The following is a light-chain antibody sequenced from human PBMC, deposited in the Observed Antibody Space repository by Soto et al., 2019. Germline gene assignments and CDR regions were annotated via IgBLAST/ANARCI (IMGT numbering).Light chain of an antibody. J-gene: IGKJ1*01. CDR3: QQYGSSPRT. CDR2: GAS. CDR1: QSVSSN. Sequence: IVLTQSPGTLSLSPGERATLSCRASQSVSSNLACYQQKPGQAPRLLIYGASSRATGIPDGFSGSGSGTDFTLTISRLEPEDFAVYYCQQYGSSPRTFGQGTKVDI. V-gene: IGKV3-20*01.